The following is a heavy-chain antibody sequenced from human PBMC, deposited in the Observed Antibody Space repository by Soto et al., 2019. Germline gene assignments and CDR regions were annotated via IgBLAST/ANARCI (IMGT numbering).Heavy chain of an antibody. CDR2: MHYNGYT. J-gene: IGHJ6*03. V-gene: IGHV4-59*08. D-gene: IGHD3-16*01. Sequence: SETLSLTCTVSSDSISNYYCSWFRQPPGKGLEWIGYMHYNGYTSYNPSLRSRVTISVDTSKNQFSLKLTSVTVADTALYYCGKQGYGATFGSGDFCGKG. CDR3: GKQGYGATFGSGDF. CDR1: SDSISNYY.